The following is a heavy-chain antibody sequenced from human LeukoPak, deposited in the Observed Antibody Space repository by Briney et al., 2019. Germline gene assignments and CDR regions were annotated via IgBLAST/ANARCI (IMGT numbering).Heavy chain of an antibody. V-gene: IGHV1-2*06. CDR2: INPNSGGT. D-gene: IGHD4-23*01. Sequence: GASVKVSCKASGYTFTGYYMHWVRQAPGQGLEWMGRINPNSGGTNYAQKFQGRVTMTRDTSISTAYMELSRLRSDDTAVYYCATADYGGNPGHFDYWGQGTLVTVSS. CDR1: GYTFTGYY. J-gene: IGHJ4*02. CDR3: ATADYGGNPGHFDY.